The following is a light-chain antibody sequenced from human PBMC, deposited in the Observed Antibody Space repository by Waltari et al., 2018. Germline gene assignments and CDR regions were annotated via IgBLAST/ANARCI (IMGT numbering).Light chain of an antibody. Sequence: SSELTQDPTVSVAMGQTVRITCQGDSPRSYYASWYQQRPGQAPILVFSANNNRPSGVPDRFSCSSSDNTAVLTSTGAQAEDEASYYCHSRDASGVGGSFGGGTKLTVL. CDR3: HSRDASGVGGS. V-gene: IGLV3-19*01. CDR2: ANN. CDR1: SPRSYY. J-gene: IGLJ2*01.